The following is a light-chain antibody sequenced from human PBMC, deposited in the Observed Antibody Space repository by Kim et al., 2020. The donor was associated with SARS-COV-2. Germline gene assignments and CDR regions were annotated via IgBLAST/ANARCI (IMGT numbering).Light chain of an antibody. CDR1: SSDVGGYNY. Sequence: PGQSITISCTGTSSDVGGYNYVTWYQQHPGKAPKLMIYDVSNRPSGVSNRFSGSKSGNTASLTISGLQAEDEADYYCSSYTSSSTVFGTGTKVTVL. J-gene: IGLJ1*01. CDR3: SSYTSSSTV. CDR2: DVS. V-gene: IGLV2-14*03.